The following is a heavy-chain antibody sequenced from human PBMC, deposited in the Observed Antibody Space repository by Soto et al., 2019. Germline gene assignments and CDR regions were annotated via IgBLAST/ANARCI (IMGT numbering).Heavy chain of an antibody. Sequence: SETLSLTCSVSGYLISSGYYWGWVRQTPGKGPEWLGSIDYSGRTYKNPSLKSRVSASVDLSKNEVSLRMTSVTAADTAVYFCAKDRSTMRWFDPWGQGILVTVSS. J-gene: IGHJ5*02. D-gene: IGHD1-1*01. CDR3: AKDRSTMRWFDP. CDR1: GYLISSGYY. CDR2: IDYSGRT. V-gene: IGHV4-38-2*01.